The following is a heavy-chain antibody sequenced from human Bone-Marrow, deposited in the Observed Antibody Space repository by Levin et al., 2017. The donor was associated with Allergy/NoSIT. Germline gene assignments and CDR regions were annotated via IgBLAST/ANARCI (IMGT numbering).Heavy chain of an antibody. V-gene: IGHV3-11*01. CDR2: ISGSGSTM. J-gene: IGHJ6*02. CDR1: GFEFSDYY. D-gene: IGHD3-3*01. Sequence: GESLKISCAASGFEFSDYYMTWIRQGPGKGLEWVSFISGSGSTMYFADSVKGRFNMSRDNTKNTLYLEMNNLRIEDTAVYYCAKDVGSTVFGVVTTTYGMDVWGQGTTVTVS. CDR3: AKDVGSTVFGVVTTTYGMDV.